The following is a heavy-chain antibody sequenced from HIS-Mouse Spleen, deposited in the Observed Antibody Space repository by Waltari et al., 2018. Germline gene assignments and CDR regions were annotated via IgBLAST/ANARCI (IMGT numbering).Heavy chain of an antibody. Sequence: QVQLVESGGGVVQPGRSLRPSCAASGFTFSSYALHWFGGAPGKGREWVAVISYDGSNKYYADSVKGRFTISRDNSKNTLYLQMNSLRAEDTAVYYCARDSITIFGVPYTPDAFDIWGQGTMVTVSS. CDR1: GFTFSSYA. V-gene: IGHV3-30-3*01. CDR2: ISYDGSNK. J-gene: IGHJ3*02. CDR3: ARDSITIFGVPYTPDAFDI. D-gene: IGHD3-3*01.